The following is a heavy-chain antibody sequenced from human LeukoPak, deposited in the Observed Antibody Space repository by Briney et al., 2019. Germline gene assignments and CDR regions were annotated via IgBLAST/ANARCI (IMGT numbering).Heavy chain of an antibody. J-gene: IGHJ5*01. CDR3: VKDRPNYFGSDGHYYRRDGDS. D-gene: IGHD2/OR15-2a*01. CDR2: SSSSGEYT. CDR1: GFNFNIYA. Sequence: GGSLTLSCAASGFNFNIYAMSWVRQAPEKGLEWVSSSSSSGEYTFYAGSVKGRFTITRDNSRNTLYLQMSSLRAEDTAIYYCVKDRPNYFGSDGHYYRRDGDSWGQGTLVTVSS. V-gene: IGHV3-23*01.